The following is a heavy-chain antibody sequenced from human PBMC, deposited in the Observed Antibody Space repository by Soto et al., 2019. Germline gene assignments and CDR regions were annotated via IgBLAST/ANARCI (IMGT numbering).Heavy chain of an antibody. Sequence: GSLRLSCAASGFTFSSYWMSWVRQAPGKGLEWVANIKQDGSEKYYVDSVKGRFTISRDNAKNSLYLQMNSLRAEDTAVYYCARDSGTGYQYYDLWRGYETWWGYNWCDPLGEGTPVTVSP. CDR1: GFTFSSYW. V-gene: IGHV3-7*01. D-gene: IGHD3-3*01. CDR3: ARDSGTGYQYYDLWRGYETWWGYNWCDP. J-gene: IGHJ5*02. CDR2: IKQDGSEK.